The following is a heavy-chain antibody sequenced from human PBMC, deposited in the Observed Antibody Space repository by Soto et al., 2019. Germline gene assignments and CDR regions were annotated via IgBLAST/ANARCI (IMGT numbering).Heavy chain of an antibody. J-gene: IGHJ5*02. CDR3: VGDALAYCGGDCYQGNWFDP. D-gene: IGHD2-21*02. Sequence: ESGGGVVQPGRSLRLSCAASGFTFSSYGMHWVRQAPGKGLEWVAVMWYDGSNKYYADSVKGRFTISRDNSKNTLYLQMNSLRAEDTAVYYCVGDALAYCGGDCYQGNWFDPWGQGTLVTVSS. V-gene: IGHV3-33*01. CDR2: MWYDGSNK. CDR1: GFTFSSYG.